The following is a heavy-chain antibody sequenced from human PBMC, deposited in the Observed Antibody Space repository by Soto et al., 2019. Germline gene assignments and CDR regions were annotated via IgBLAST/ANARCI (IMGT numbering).Heavy chain of an antibody. Sequence: SVKVSCTASGGTFSSYAISWVRQAPGQGLEWMGVIIPIFGTANYAKKFQGRVTITADESTSTAYMELSSLRSEDTAVYYCARDSDVRMAMFGVVILDPEYYYGMDXWGQGTPVTVS. CDR3: ARDSDVRMAMFGVVILDPEYYYGMDX. CDR2: IIPIFGTA. D-gene: IGHD3-3*01. J-gene: IGHJ6*02. CDR1: GGTFSSYA. V-gene: IGHV1-69*13.